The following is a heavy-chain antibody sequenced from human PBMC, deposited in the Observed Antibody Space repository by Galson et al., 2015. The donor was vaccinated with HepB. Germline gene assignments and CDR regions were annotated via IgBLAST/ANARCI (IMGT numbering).Heavy chain of an antibody. CDR3: ASSSKWLDSYWDFDL. V-gene: IGHV5-51*01. CDR2: IYPGDSDT. Sequence: QSGAEVKKPGESLKISCKGSGYSFTSYWIGWVRQMPGKGLEWMGIIYPGDSDTRYSPSFQGQVTISADKSISTAYLQWSSLKASDTAMYYCASSSKWLDSYWDFDLWGRGTLVTVSS. J-gene: IGHJ2*01. D-gene: IGHD6-19*01. CDR1: GYSFTSYW.